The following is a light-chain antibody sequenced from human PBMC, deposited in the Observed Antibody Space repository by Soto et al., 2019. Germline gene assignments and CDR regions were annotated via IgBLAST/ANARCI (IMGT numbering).Light chain of an antibody. CDR2: DAS. CDR3: QQYGSSPVYT. V-gene: IGKV3-20*01. CDR1: QSVSSNY. J-gene: IGKJ2*01. Sequence: EIVLTQSPGTLSLSPGERATLSCRASQSVSSNYLAWYQQKPGQAPRLLIYDASSRATGIPDRFSGSGSGTDFTLTISRLEPEDFAVYYCQQYGSSPVYTFGQGTKLGIK.